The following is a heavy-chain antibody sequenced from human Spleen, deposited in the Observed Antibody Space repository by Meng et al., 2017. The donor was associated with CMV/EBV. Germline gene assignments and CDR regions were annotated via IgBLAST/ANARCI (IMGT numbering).Heavy chain of an antibody. D-gene: IGHD6-13*01. CDR1: GFTFSSYE. J-gene: IGHJ4*02. CDR2: ISSSGSTI. CDR3: ARVERQQLVFDY. Sequence: GESLKISCAASGFTFSSYEMNWVRQAPGKGLEWVSYISSSGSTIYYAGSVKGRFTVSRDNAKNSLFLQMDSLRAEDTAVYYCARVERQQLVFDYWGQGTLVTVSS. V-gene: IGHV3-48*03.